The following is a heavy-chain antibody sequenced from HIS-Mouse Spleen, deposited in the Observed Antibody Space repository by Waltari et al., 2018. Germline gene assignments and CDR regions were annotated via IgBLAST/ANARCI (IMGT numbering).Heavy chain of an antibody. D-gene: IGHD6-13*01. CDR3: ARSSSSWYRDAFDI. Sequence: EVQLVESGGGLVKPGGSLRLSCAASGFTFSSYSMNWVRPAPGKGLEWVSSISSSSSYIYYADSVKGRFTISRDNAKNSLYLQMNSLRAEDTAVYYCARSSSSWYRDAFDIWGQGTMVTVSS. CDR2: ISSSSSYI. CDR1: GFTFSSYS. V-gene: IGHV3-21*01. J-gene: IGHJ3*02.